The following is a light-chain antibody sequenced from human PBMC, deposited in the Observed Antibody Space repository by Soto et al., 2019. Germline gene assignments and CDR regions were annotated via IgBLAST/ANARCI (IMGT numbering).Light chain of an antibody. V-gene: IGKV3-20*01. CDR3: QHYVNSPPIT. Sequence: EIVLTQSPGTLSLSPGERATLSCRASQSVSSSYLAWYQQKPGQAPRLLIYGVSSRATGIPDRFSGSGSGTYFTLTISRLEPEDFAVYYCQHYVNSPPITFGQVTRLEIK. CDR2: GVS. CDR1: QSVSSSY. J-gene: IGKJ5*01.